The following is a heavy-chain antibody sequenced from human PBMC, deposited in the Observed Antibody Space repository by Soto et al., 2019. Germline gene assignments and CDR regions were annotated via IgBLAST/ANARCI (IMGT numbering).Heavy chain of an antibody. V-gene: IGHV3-7*01. D-gene: IGHD1-26*01. CDR1: GFTFNSYW. CDR2: IKQDASER. CDR3: ARSGSFPYYFDY. Sequence: GGSPRLSCAASGFTFNSYWMSWVRQAPGKGLEWVANIKQDASERSYVDSVKGRFTISRDNAKNSLYLQMDSLRAEDTAMYYCARSGSFPYYFDYWGRGALVTVSS. J-gene: IGHJ4*02.